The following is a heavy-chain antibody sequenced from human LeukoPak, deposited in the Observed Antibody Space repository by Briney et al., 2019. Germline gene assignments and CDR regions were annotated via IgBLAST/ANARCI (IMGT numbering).Heavy chain of an antibody. CDR2: MYTSGST. V-gene: IGHV4-61*02. CDR3: ARGGGAFHN. J-gene: IGHJ4*02. Sequence: PSETLSLTCTVSGDSISSGSYYWSWIRQPAGKGLEWIGRMYTSGSTNYNPSLESRVTLSADTSKNQFSLKLTSVTAADTAVYYCARGGGAFHNWGQGTLVTVSS. CDR1: GDSISSGSYY. D-gene: IGHD2-15*01.